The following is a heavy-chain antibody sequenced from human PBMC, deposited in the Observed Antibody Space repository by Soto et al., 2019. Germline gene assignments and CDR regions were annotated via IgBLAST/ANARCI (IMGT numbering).Heavy chain of an antibody. CDR2: ISWNSGSI. CDR1: GFTFDDYA. Sequence: GGSLRLSCAASGFTFDDYAMHWVRQAPGKGLEWVSGISWNSGSIGYADSVKGRFTISRDNAKNSLYLQMNSLRAEDTALYYCAKGARGDYGDYASNWGQGTLVTVSS. J-gene: IGHJ4*02. CDR3: AKGARGDYGDYASN. D-gene: IGHD4-17*01. V-gene: IGHV3-9*01.